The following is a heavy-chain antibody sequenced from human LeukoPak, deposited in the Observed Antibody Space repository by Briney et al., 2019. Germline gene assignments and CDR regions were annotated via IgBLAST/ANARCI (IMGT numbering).Heavy chain of an antibody. CDR2: INNDGSTT. V-gene: IGHV3-74*01. J-gene: IGHJ4*02. CDR3: AWTYSSFDY. Sequence: GGSLRLSCAVSGFTFSSYWMNWVRQAPGKGLVWVSRINNDGSTTAYADSVKGRFTISRDNTKNTLYLQMNSLRAEDTAVYYCAWTYSSFDYWGQGTLVTVSS. CDR1: GFTFSSYW. D-gene: IGHD6-19*01.